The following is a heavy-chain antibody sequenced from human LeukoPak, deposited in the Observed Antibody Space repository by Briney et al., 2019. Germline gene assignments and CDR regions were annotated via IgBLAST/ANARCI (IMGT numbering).Heavy chain of an antibody. D-gene: IGHD3-3*02. V-gene: IGHV3-23*01. J-gene: IGHJ4*02. Sequence: GGSLRLSCAASGFTFSSYAMSWVRQAPGKGLEWVSAISGSGGSTYYADSVKGRFTISRDNSKNTLYLQMNSLRAEDTALYYCVKHSAPVLAAARFDYWGQGNLVTVSS. CDR2: ISGSGGST. CDR1: GFTFSSYA. CDR3: VKHSAPVLAAARFDY.